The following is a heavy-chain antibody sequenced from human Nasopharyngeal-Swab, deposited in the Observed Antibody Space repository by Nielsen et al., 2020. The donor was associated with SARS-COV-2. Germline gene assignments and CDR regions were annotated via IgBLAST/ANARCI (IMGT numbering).Heavy chain of an antibody. CDR1: GFTFSSYE. J-gene: IGHJ4*02. Sequence: GESLKISCAASGFTFSSYEMNWVRQAPGKGLEWVSYISSSGSTIYYADSVKGRFTISRDNSKNTLYLQMNSLRAEDTAVYYCARAPVCGGDCYAYYFDYWGQGTLVTVSS. CDR2: ISSSGSTI. CDR3: ARAPVCGGDCYAYYFDY. V-gene: IGHV3-48*03. D-gene: IGHD2-21*02.